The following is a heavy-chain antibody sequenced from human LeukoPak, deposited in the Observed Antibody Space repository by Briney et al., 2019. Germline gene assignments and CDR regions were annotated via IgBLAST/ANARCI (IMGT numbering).Heavy chain of an antibody. CDR2: IYYSGST. D-gene: IGHD3-22*01. V-gene: IGHV4-30-4*01. CDR1: GGSISSGDYY. CDR3: ASFSSMAETYYYDSSGYDLFDY. J-gene: IGHJ4*02. Sequence: SQTLSLTCTVSGGSISSGDYYWSWIRQPPGKGLEWIGYIYYSGSTYYNPSLKSRVTISVDTSKNQFSLKLSSVTAADTAVYYCASFSSMAETYYYDSSGYDLFDYWGQGTLVTVSS.